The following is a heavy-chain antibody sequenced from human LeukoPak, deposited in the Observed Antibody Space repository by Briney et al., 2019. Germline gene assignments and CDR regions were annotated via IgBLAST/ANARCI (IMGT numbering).Heavy chain of an antibody. J-gene: IGHJ4*02. CDR1: GFTFRDYF. V-gene: IGHV3-11*01. CDR2: ISNTGSPI. Sequence: PGGSLRLSCAASGFTFRDYFMSWVRQAPGKGLEWISYISNTGSPIYFADSVKGRFTLSRDNAKNSLYLQMNSLRAEDTAVYYCARSGEGQLSGWGQGTLVTVSS. CDR3: ARSGEGQLSG. D-gene: IGHD3-16*01.